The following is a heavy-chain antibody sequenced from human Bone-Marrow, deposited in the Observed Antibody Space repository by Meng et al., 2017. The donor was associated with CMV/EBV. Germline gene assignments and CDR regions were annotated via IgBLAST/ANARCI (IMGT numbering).Heavy chain of an antibody. J-gene: IGHJ5*02. CDR2: IDRNGETA. D-gene: IGHD6-19*01. CDR3: AKDRKGTGWWLDL. V-gene: IGHV3-20*04. Sequence: GGSLRLSCAASGFTFSSYWMSWVRQAPGRGLEWVSSIDRNGETATYAESVKGRFTISRDNIRNSLYLQMRSLRVDDTALYYCAKDRKGTGWWLDLWGQGSLVTVSS. CDR1: GFTFSSYW.